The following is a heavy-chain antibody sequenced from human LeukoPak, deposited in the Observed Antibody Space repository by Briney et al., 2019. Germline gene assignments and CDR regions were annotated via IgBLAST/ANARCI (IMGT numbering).Heavy chain of an antibody. D-gene: IGHD3-3*01. CDR3: ARQSRFLEWPRRWFDP. CDR1: GGSISSGGYY. Sequence: SETLSLTCTVSGGSISSGGYYWSWIRQPPGKGLEWIWYIYHSGSTYYNPSLKSRVTISVDRSKNQFSLKLSSVTAADTAVYYCARQSRFLEWPRRWFDPWGQGTLVTVSS. CDR2: IYHSGST. J-gene: IGHJ5*02. V-gene: IGHV4-30-2*01.